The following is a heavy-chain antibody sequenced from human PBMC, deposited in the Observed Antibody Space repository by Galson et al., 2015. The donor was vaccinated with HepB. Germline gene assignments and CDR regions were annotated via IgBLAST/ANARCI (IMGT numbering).Heavy chain of an antibody. V-gene: IGHV3-30-3*01. Sequence: LRLSCAASGFSFSRYAMHWVRQAPGEGLEGVAIISYLGSNKFYTDSVKGRFTISRDNSKNTLFLQMNRLRAEDTAVYYCVQGPYYDSGGYYDDYWGQGTLVTVSS. CDR1: GFSFSRYA. J-gene: IGHJ4*02. CDR3: VQGPYYDSGGYYDDY. CDR2: ISYLGSNK. D-gene: IGHD3-22*01.